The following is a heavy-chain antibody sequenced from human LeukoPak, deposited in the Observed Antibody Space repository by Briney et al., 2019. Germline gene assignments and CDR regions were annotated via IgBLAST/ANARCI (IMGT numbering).Heavy chain of an antibody. CDR2: ISSGSKYI. CDR3: ARALSYSYGSMDF. J-gene: IGHJ4*02. Sequence: GGSLRLSCAASGLTFSSYSMNWVHQAPGKGLEWVSSISSGSKYIYNADSVKGRFTISRDNAKNSLYLQMNSLRAEDTAVYYCARALSYSYGSMDFWGQGTLVIVSS. V-gene: IGHV3-21*01. D-gene: IGHD5-18*01. CDR1: GLTFSSYS.